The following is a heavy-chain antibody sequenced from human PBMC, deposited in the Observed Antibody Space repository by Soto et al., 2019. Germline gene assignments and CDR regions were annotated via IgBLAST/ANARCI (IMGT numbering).Heavy chain of an antibody. Sequence: ASVKVSCKTSGYTFINYGISWVRQAPGQGLEWMGWINSYNGNTNYAQKLQGRVTMTTDTSTSTAYMELRSLRSDDTAVYYCAREPVAGIWFDPWGQGTLVTVSS. J-gene: IGHJ5*02. CDR3: AREPVAGIWFDP. CDR2: INSYNGNT. V-gene: IGHV1-18*01. D-gene: IGHD6-19*01. CDR1: GYTFINYG.